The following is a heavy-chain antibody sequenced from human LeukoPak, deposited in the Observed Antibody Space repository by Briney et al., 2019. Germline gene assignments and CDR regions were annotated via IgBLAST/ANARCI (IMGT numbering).Heavy chain of an antibody. CDR3: AKGRKDFDTNLGPFDS. Sequence: PSETLSLTCTVSGGSINKYYWSWIRQSPGKGLEWLGYVHDSAGTIYNPSLKSRVTISVGTSKTQFSLKVTSVTTADTAVYYCAKGRKDFDTNLGPFDSWGQAILVTVSS. CDR1: GGSINKYY. J-gene: IGHJ4*02. D-gene: IGHD3-9*01. CDR2: VHDSAGT. V-gene: IGHV4-59*01.